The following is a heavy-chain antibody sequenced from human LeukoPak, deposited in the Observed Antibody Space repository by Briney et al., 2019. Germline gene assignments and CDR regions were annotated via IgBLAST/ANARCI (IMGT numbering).Heavy chain of an antibody. CDR1: GFTFSSYS. V-gene: IGHV3-21*01. J-gene: IGHJ5*02. Sequence: PGGSLRLSCAASGFTFSSYSMNWVRQAPGKGLEWVSSISSSSSYIYYADSVKGRFTISRDNAKNSLYLQMNSLRAEDTAVYYCARNDYVWGSLNWFDPWGQGTLVTVSS. CDR2: ISSSSSYI. D-gene: IGHD3-16*01. CDR3: ARNDYVWGSLNWFDP.